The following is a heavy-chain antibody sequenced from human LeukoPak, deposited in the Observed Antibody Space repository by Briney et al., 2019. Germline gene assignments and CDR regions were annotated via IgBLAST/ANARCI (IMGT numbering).Heavy chain of an antibody. CDR2: ISPSGTDM. V-gene: IGHV3-21*01. J-gene: IGHJ4*02. CDR3: ARADCRTASCFLDN. D-gene: IGHD2-2*01. Sequence: GGSLRLSCAASGFTFSVSTMTWVRQAPGKWLEWVSSISPSGTDMYFAQSLKGRFTISRDNTWGTVSLQMSSLRVDDTAVYYCARADCRTASCFLDNWGQGTLVTVSS. CDR1: GFTFSVST.